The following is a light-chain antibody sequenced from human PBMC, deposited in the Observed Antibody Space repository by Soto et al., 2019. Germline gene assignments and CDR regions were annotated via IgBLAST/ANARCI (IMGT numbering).Light chain of an antibody. CDR2: ATS. Sequence: DIQMTQSPSSLSASVGDRVTITCRASQNIRSYLNWYQQKPGKAPQLLIYATSSFQTGVPSSFSARGSGTDFSLVISDLQPEDSATYYCQQGYSSRWTSGRGTKVEI. CDR3: QQGYSSRWT. V-gene: IGKV1-39*01. J-gene: IGKJ1*01. CDR1: QNIRSY.